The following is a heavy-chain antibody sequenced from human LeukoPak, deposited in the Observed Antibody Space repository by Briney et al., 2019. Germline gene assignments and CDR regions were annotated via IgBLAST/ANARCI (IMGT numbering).Heavy chain of an antibody. J-gene: IGHJ3*02. D-gene: IGHD3-10*01. Sequence: PGGSLILSCAASGFTFSSYSMNWVRQAPGKGLEWVSYISSSSSTIYYADSVKGRFTISRDNAKNSLYLQMNSLRDEDTAVYYCASSMVRGVPDAFDIWGQGTMVTVSS. CDR3: ASSMVRGVPDAFDI. V-gene: IGHV3-48*02. CDR2: ISSSSSTI. CDR1: GFTFSSYS.